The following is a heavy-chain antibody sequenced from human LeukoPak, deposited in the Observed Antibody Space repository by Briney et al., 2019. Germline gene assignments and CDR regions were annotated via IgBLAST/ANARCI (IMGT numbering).Heavy chain of an antibody. CDR1: GGSISSGSYY. J-gene: IGHJ6*03. Sequence: SETLSLTCTVSGGSISSGSYYWSWIRQPPGKGLEWIGYIYYSGYTNYNPSLKSRVTISVDTSKNQFSLKLSSVTAADTAVYYCARTAMVRGTYYMDVWGKGTTVTISS. V-gene: IGHV4-61*01. CDR3: ARTAMVRGTYYMDV. CDR2: IYYSGYT. D-gene: IGHD3-10*01.